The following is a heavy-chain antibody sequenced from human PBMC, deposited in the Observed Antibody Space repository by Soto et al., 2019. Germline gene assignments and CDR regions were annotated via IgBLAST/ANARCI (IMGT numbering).Heavy chain of an antibody. J-gene: IGHJ4*02. V-gene: IGHV3-74*01. CDR2: IKSDGTVT. Sequence: EVQLVESGGGLVQPGGSLRLSCVVSGITFSTYRMHWVRQAPGKGLVWVSHIKSDGTVTHYTDSVRGRFIISRDNAKNTLFLQMNSLRAADTAVYYCARENYDFGSGYYLDYWGQGTLVTVSS. CDR1: GITFSTYR. D-gene: IGHD3-3*01. CDR3: ARENYDFGSGYYLDY.